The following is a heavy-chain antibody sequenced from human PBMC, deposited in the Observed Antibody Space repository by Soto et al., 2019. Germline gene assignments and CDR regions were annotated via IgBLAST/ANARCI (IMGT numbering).Heavy chain of an antibody. J-gene: IGHJ4*02. CDR3: ARVKFAATMAYFDY. D-gene: IGHD5-12*01. Sequence: ASVKVSCKASGYTFTSYGISWVRQAPGQGLEWMGWISAYNGNTNYAQKFQGRVTMTTDTSTSTAYMELRSLRPDDTAVYYCARVKFAATMAYFDYWGQGILVTVSS. V-gene: IGHV1-18*01. CDR2: ISAYNGNT. CDR1: GYTFTSYG.